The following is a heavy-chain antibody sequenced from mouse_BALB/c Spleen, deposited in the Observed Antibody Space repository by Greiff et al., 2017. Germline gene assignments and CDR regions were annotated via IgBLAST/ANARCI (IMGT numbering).Heavy chain of an antibody. CDR1: GFSLTSYG. CDR3: ANYYYGSSYYAMDY. D-gene: IGHD1-1*01. Sequence: QVQLKQSGPGLVAPSQSLSITCTASGFSLTSYGVSWVRQPPGKGLEWLGVIWGDGSTNYHSALISRLSISKDNSKNQVFLKLNSLQADDTTTYYCANYYYGSSYYAMDYWGEGTSVTVSA. CDR2: IWGDGST. J-gene: IGHJ4*01. V-gene: IGHV2-3*01.